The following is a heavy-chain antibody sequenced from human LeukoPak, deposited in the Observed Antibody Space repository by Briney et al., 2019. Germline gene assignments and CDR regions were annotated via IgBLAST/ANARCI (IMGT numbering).Heavy chain of an antibody. V-gene: IGHV1-69*05. Sequence: SVKVSCKASGGTFSSYAISWVRQAPGQGLEWMGGIIPIFGTANYAQKFQGRVTITTDESTSTAYMELSSLRSEDTAVYYCARGPPSYSNYYDSSGYYAPFGYWGQGTLVTVSS. J-gene: IGHJ4*02. CDR1: GGTFSSYA. CDR2: IIPIFGTA. CDR3: ARGPPSYSNYYDSSGYYAPFGY. D-gene: IGHD3-22*01.